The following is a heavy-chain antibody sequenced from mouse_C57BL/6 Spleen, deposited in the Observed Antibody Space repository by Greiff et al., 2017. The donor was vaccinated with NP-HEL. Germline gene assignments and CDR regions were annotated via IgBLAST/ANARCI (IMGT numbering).Heavy chain of an antibody. CDR2: ISYDGSN. Sequence: EVKLLESGPGLVKPSQSLSLTCSVTGYSITSGYYWNWIRQFPGNKLEWMGYISYDGSNNYNPSLKNRISITRDTSKNQFFLKLNSVTTEDTATYYCARGGGYNYFDYWGQGTTLTVSS. CDR1: GYSITSGYY. CDR3: ARGGGYNYFDY. V-gene: IGHV3-6*01. J-gene: IGHJ2*01. D-gene: IGHD3-1*01.